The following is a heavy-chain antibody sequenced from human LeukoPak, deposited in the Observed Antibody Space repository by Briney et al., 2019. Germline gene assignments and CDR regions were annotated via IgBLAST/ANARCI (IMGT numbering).Heavy chain of an antibody. CDR1: GFTFSSYA. V-gene: IGHV3-23*01. CDR3: ATERNWVFDY. J-gene: IGHJ4*02. CDR2: ITGSGGST. Sequence: GGSLRLSGAASGFTFSSYAMCFFRLAPGIPLEWVSAITGSGGSTYYADSVKGRFTISRDNSKNTLYVQMNSLRAEDTAVYYCATERNWVFDYWGQGTLVTVSS. D-gene: IGHD7-27*01.